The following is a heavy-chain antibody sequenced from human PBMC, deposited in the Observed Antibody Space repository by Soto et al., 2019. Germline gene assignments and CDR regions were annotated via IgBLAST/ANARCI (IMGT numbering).Heavy chain of an antibody. V-gene: IGHV4-59*01. CDR1: GGSISSYF. Sequence: SETLSLTCTVSGGSISSYFLSWIRQPPGKGLEWIGYIDYSGRTNYNPSLKSRVSISVDTSKNQFSLMLNSVTAADTAMYYCSRDGASSSWHGMDVWGQGTTVTVSS. CDR2: IDYSGRT. D-gene: IGHD6-19*01. CDR3: SRDGASSSWHGMDV. J-gene: IGHJ6*02.